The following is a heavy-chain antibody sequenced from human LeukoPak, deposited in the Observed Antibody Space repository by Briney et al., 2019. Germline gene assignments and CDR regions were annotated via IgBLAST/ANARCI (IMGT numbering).Heavy chain of an antibody. CDR2: IKQDGSEK. J-gene: IGHJ3*02. CDR1: GFTFSSYA. V-gene: IGHV3-7*05. D-gene: IGHD4-23*01. CDR3: ARFITVVTSGAFDI. Sequence: PGGSLRLSCAASGFTFSSYAMSWVRQAPGKGLEWVANIKQDGSEKYYLDSVKGRFTISRDNAKNSLYLQMNSLRAEDTAVYYCARFITVVTSGAFDIWGQGTMVTVSS.